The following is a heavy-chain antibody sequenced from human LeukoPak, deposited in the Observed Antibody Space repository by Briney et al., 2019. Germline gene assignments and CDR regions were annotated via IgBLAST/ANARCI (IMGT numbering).Heavy chain of an antibody. CDR2: ISASSNFI. D-gene: IGHD6-19*01. Sequence: GGSLRLSCVVSGFTFSSYSMSWVRQAPGKGLEWVSSISASSNFISYADSVKGRFTISKDNAKKSLYLQMNSVRAEDTAVYYCARDPGYSSGWFDYWGQGALVTVSS. CDR1: GFTFSSYS. J-gene: IGHJ4*02. V-gene: IGHV3-21*01. CDR3: ARDPGYSSGWFDY.